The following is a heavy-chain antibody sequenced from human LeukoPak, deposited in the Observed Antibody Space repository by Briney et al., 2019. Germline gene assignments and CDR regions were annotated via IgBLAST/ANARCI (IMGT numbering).Heavy chain of an antibody. CDR1: GYTFTDYY. CDR3: ARDSSRRPQKYDIATSFSTEN. J-gene: IGHJ4*02. D-gene: IGHD3-9*01. CDR2: INPKIGGT. Sequence: ASVKVSCKTSGYTFTDYYIHWVRQAPGQGLESMGWINPKIGGTNYAPRFQGRVSMTSDTSITTTYMQLRRVTSDDTAVYYCARDSSRRPQKYDIATSFSTENWGQGTLVAVSS. V-gene: IGHV1-2*02.